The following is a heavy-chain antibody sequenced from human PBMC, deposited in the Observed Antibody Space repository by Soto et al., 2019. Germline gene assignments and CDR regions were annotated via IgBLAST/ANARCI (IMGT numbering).Heavy chain of an antibody. CDR2: IYYSGST. CDR3: AREMGGITMVRGVAYNWFDP. CDR1: GGSISSGGYY. D-gene: IGHD3-10*01. J-gene: IGHJ5*02. V-gene: IGHV4-31*03. Sequence: SETLSLTCTVSGGSISSGGYYWSWIRQHPGKGLEWIGYIYYSGSTYYNPSLKSRVTISVDTSKNQFSLKLSSVTAADTAVYYCAREMGGITMVRGVAYNWFDPWGQGTLVTVSS.